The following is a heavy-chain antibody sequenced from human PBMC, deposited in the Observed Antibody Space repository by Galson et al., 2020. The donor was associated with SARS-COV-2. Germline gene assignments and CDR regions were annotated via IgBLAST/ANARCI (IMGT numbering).Heavy chain of an antibody. J-gene: IGHJ4*02. Sequence: SQTLSLTCTVPGGSISSYYWSWIRQPAGKGLEWIGRIYTSGSTNYNPSLKSRVTMSVDTSKNQFSLKLSSVTAADTAVYYCARMALDGFRYFDWFDYWGQGTLVTVSS. V-gene: IGHV4-4*07. D-gene: IGHD3-9*01. CDR3: ARMALDGFRYFDWFDY. CDR2: IYTSGST. CDR1: GGSISSYY.